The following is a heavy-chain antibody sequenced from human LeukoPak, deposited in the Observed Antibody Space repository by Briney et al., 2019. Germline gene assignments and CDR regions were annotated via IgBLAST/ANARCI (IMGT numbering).Heavy chain of an antibody. V-gene: IGHV3-23*01. CDR3: ARGDTHHVLRYFDWLIDY. J-gene: IGHJ4*02. D-gene: IGHD3-9*01. CDR2: ISGSGGST. CDR1: GFTFSSYA. Sequence: PGGSLRLSCAASGFTFSSYAMSWVRQAPGKGLEWVSAISGSGGSTYYADSVKGRFTISRDNSKNTLYLQMNSLRAEDTAVYYCARGDTHHVLRYFDWLIDYWGQGTLVTVSS.